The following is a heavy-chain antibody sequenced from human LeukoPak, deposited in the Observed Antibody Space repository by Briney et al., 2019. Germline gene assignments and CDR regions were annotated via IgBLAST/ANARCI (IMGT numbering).Heavy chain of an antibody. J-gene: IGHJ6*02. CDR1: GFTFSSYS. V-gene: IGHV3-21*01. CDR2: ISSSSSYI. D-gene: IGHD3-22*01. CDR3: ARDFPCYYDSSGYYLGTCYYYGMDV. Sequence: GGSLRLSCAASGFTFSSYSMNWVRQAPGKGLEWVSSISSSSSYIYYADSVKGRFTISRDNAKNSLYLQMNSLRAEDTAAYYCARDFPCYYDSSGYYLGTCYYYGMDVWGQGTTVTVSS.